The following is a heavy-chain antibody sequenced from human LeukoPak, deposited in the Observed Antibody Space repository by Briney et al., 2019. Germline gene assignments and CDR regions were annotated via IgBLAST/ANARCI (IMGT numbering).Heavy chain of an antibody. J-gene: IGHJ4*02. CDR3: ALSTAMVPFGY. CDR2: INWNGGST. V-gene: IGHV3-20*04. D-gene: IGHD5-18*01. Sequence: GGSLRLSCAASGFTFDDYGMSWVRQAPGKGLEWVSGINWNGGSTGYADSVKGRFTISRDNAKNSLYLQMNSLRAEDTAVYYCALSTAMVPFGYWGQGTLDTVSS. CDR1: GFTFDDYG.